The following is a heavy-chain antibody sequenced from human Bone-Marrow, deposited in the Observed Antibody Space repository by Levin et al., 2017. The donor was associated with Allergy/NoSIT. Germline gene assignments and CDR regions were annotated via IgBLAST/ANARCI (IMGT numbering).Heavy chain of an antibody. D-gene: IGHD3-3*01. V-gene: IGHV3-15*01. CDR3: TAGIPTFWSGYYTGYYYYMDV. Sequence: ETLSLTCAASGFTFSNARMSWVRQAPGKGLEWVGRIKSEPDGGTTDYAAPVKGRFTISRDDSKYMLYLQMNSLKTEDAAMYYCTAGIPTFWSGYYTGYYYYMDVWGKGTTVTVSS. CDR1: GFTFSNAR. J-gene: IGHJ6*03. CDR2: IKSEPDGGTT.